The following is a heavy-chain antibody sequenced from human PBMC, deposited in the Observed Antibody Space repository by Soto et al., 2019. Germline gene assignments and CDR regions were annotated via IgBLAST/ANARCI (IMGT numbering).Heavy chain of an antibody. CDR3: ATAGGITIFGVVNYMDV. D-gene: IGHD3-3*01. V-gene: IGHV1-18*01. CDR2: ISAYNSNT. Sequence: ASVKVSCKASGYTFTSYGISWVRQAPGQGLEWMGWISAYNSNTNYAQKLQGRVTMTTDTSTSTAYMELRSLRSDDTAVYYCATAGGITIFGVVNYMDVWGKGTTVTVSS. J-gene: IGHJ6*03. CDR1: GYTFTSYG.